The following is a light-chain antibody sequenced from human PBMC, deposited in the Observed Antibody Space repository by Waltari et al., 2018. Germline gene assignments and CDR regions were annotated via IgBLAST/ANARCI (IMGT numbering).Light chain of an antibody. CDR2: EVS. CDR3: CSYAGSSTLV. Sequence: QSALTQSAPVSGSPGQSITISCTGSSSDVGRYDLVSWYQQHPGRAPNVMMSEVSKRPLGVSNRFSSSNAGNTATLTISGLQADDEADYYCCSYAGSSTLVFGGATRLTVL. V-gene: IGLV2-23*02. J-gene: IGLJ2*01. CDR1: SSDVGRYDL.